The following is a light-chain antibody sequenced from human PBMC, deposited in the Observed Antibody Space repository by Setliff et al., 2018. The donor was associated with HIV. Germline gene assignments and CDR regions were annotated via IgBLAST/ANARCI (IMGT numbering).Light chain of an antibody. CDR2: EVS. V-gene: IGLV2-14*01. J-gene: IGLJ1*01. Sequence: QSVLTQPASVSGSPGQSIAISCTGTDSDVGGYDYVSWYQQVPGKAPKVMIYEVSKRPSGVSHRFSGSKSGNTASLTISGLQAEDEADYYCASYTYISTPVFGTGTKVTVL. CDR1: DSDVGGYDY. CDR3: ASYTYISTPV.